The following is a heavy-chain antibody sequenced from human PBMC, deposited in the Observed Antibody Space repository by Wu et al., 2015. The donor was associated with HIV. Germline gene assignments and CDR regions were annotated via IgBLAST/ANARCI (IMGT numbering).Heavy chain of an antibody. J-gene: IGHJ4*02. D-gene: IGHD3-3*01. Sequence: QVQLVQSGAEVKKPGASVKVSCKASGYTFSEHYIHWLRQAPGQGLEWMGWINPNTGGTNYAQKFQGRVTMTRDRSITTAYMELSSLRSNDTAVYHCARCTKYVVFGVVYFDYVGPGSLVTVSS. CDR1: GYTFSEHY. CDR3: ARCTKYVVFGVVYFDY. CDR2: INPNTGGT. V-gene: IGHV1-2*02.